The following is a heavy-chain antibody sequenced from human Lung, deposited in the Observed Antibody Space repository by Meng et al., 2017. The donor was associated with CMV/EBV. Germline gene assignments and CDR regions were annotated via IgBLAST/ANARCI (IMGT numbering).Heavy chain of an antibody. CDR3: AREGTFGQKGAFDY. D-gene: IGHD1-14*01. CDR2: ISSSSSSI. CDR1: GFTFKSYR. V-gene: IGHV3-21*01. Sequence: SXAASGFTFKSYRMDWVRQAPGQGLEWVSAISSSSSSIYYIDSVKGRFTISRDNAKNLLYLELNSLRVEDTAVYYCAREGTFGQKGAFDYWGQGNXVNGYS. J-gene: IGHJ4*03.